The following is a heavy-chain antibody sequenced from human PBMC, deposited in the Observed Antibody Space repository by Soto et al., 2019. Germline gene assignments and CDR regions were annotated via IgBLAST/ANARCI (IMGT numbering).Heavy chain of an antibody. CDR3: AKAGNNWFDP. Sequence: GGSLRLSCEVSGFTFSAYGMHWVRQAPGKGLEWVAAISHDGTNKNYGDSVKGRFTISRDNSKKTLYLQMNSLRAEGTAVYYCAKAGNNWFDPWGQGTLVTVSS. V-gene: IGHV3-30*18. J-gene: IGHJ5*02. CDR2: ISHDGTNK. CDR1: GFTFSAYG. D-gene: IGHD6-13*01.